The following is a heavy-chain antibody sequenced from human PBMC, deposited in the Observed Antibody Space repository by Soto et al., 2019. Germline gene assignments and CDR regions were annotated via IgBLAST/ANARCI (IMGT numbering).Heavy chain of an antibody. V-gene: IGHV1-69*13. D-gene: IGHD3-10*01. Sequence: SAKVSCKASRGTFSSYAISWVRQAPGQGLEWMGGIIPIFGTANYAQKFQGRVTITADESTSTAYMELSSLRSEDTAVYYCARAGYYGSGPYGMDVWGQGTTVTVSS. J-gene: IGHJ6*02. CDR1: RGTFSSYA. CDR2: IIPIFGTA. CDR3: ARAGYYGSGPYGMDV.